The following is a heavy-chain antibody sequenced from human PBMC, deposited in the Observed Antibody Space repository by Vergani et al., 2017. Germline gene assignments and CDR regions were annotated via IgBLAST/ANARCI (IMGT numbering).Heavy chain of an antibody. CDR1: GYSFTSYW. CDR2: IDPSDSYT. V-gene: IGHV5-10-1*03. J-gene: IGHJ5*02. CDR3: ARHFHSSSWYWVGYNWFDP. Sequence: EVQLVQSGAEVKKPGESLRISCKGSGYSFTSYWISWVRQMPGKGLEWMGRIDPSDSYTNYSPSFQGHVTISADKSISTAYLQWSSLKASDTAMYYCARHFHSSSWYWVGYNWFDPWGQGTLVTVSS. D-gene: IGHD6-13*01.